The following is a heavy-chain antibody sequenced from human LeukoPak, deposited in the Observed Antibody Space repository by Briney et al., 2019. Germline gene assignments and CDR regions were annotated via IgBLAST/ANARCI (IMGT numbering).Heavy chain of an antibody. CDR1: GYTFTSYY. V-gene: IGHV1-46*01. D-gene: IGHD2-2*01. J-gene: IGHJ5*02. CDR2: INPSGGST. Sequence: ASVKVSCKASGYTFTSYYMHWVRQAPGQGLECMGIINPSGGSTSYAQKFQGRVTMTRDTSTSTVYMELSSLRSEDTAVYYCARDLSTEKWFDPWGQGTLVTVSS. CDR3: ARDLSTEKWFDP.